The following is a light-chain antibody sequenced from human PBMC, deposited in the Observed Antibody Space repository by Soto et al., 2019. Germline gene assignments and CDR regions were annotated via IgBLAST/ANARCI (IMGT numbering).Light chain of an antibody. CDR2: AAS. CDR1: QSISSY. CDR3: QQLNSYPIT. V-gene: IGKV1-39*01. Sequence: DIQMTQSPSSLSASVRDRVTITCLASQSISSYLNWYQQKPGKAPKLLIYAASSLQSGVPSRFSGSGSGTDFTLTISSLQPEDFATYYCQQLNSYPITFGQGTRLEI. J-gene: IGKJ5*01.